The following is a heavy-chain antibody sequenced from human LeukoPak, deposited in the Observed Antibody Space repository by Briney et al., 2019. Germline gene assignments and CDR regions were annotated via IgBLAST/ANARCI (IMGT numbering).Heavy chain of an antibody. Sequence: GGSLRLSCAASGFAFSWYDMNWVRQATGKGLEWVSAIGTADDTYYSASVKGRFTISRENATNSLYLQMNSLRAGDTAVYYRVRNYYDSSGYYYFDYWGQGTLVTVS. CDR1: GFAFSWYD. CDR3: VRNYYDSSGYYYFDY. J-gene: IGHJ4*02. CDR2: IGTADDT. D-gene: IGHD3-22*01. V-gene: IGHV3-13*04.